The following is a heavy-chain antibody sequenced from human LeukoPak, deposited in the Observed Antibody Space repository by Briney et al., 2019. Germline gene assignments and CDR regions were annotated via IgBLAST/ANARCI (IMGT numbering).Heavy chain of an antibody. Sequence: GGSLRLSCATSGFTFTNYAMNRVRQAPGKGLEWASAVTGPGDTTYYADSVKGRFFMSREDSKTTVYLQMNSLRAEDTAIYYCAKGAEIDLWGQGTLVTVSS. D-gene: IGHD3-16*01. V-gene: IGHV3-23*01. CDR3: AKGAEIDL. CDR2: VTGPGDTT. J-gene: IGHJ5*02. CDR1: GFTFTNYA.